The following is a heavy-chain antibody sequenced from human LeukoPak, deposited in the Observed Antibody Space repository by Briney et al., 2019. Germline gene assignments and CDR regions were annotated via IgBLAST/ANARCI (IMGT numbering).Heavy chain of an antibody. CDR2: INPNSGGT. CDR3: ARASYSSGWFDDYYYGMDV. V-gene: IGHV1-2*02. D-gene: IGHD6-19*01. J-gene: IGHJ6*02. CDR1: GYTFTGYY. Sequence: ASVKVSCKASGYTFTGYYMHWVRQAPGQGLEWMGWINPNSGGTNYAQKFQGRVTMTRDTSISTAYMELSRLRSDDTAVYYCARASYSSGWFDDYYYGMDVWGQGTTATVSS.